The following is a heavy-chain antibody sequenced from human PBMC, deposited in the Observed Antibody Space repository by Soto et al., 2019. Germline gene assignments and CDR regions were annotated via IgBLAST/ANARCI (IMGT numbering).Heavy chain of an antibody. CDR2: TIPIFGTA. CDR3: ARSGDSGYYDSSGWAFDI. CDR1: GGTFSSYA. Sequence: SVKVSCKASGGTFSSYAISWVRQAPGQGLEWMGGTIPIFGTANYAQKFQGRVTITADESTSTAYMELSSLRSEDTAVYYCARSGDSGYYDSSGWAFDIWGQGTMVTVS. J-gene: IGHJ3*02. V-gene: IGHV1-69*13. D-gene: IGHD3-22*01.